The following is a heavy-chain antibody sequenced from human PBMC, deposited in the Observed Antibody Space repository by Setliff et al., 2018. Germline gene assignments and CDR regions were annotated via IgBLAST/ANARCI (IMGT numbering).Heavy chain of an antibody. J-gene: IGHJ5*02. V-gene: IGHV4-31*03. CDR3: ARRNGEKLDP. CDR1: GGSISISGYY. Sequence: PSETLSLTCTVSGGSISISGYYWTWTRQHPGKGLEWIGYIYYSGSAYYNPSLKSRVSISVDTSKNQFSLNLSSVTAADTAIYYCARRNGEKLDPWGQGTLVTVSS. CDR2: IYYSGSA.